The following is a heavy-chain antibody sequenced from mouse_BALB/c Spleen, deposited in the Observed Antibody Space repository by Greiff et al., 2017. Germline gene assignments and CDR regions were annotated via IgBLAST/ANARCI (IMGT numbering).Heavy chain of an antibody. Sequence: EVKLVESGGGLVQPGGSLRLSCATSGFTFTDYYMSWVRQPPGKALEWLGFIRNKANGYTTEYSASVKGRFTISRDNSQSILYLQMNTLRAEDSATYYCARDSSYVYYAMDYWGQGTSVTVSS. CDR2: IRNKANGYTT. V-gene: IGHV7-3*02. J-gene: IGHJ4*01. CDR1: GFTFTDYY. D-gene: IGHD1-1*01. CDR3: ARDSSYVYYAMDY.